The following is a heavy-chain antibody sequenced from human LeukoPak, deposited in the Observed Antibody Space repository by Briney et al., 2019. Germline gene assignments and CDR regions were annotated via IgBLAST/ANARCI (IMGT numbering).Heavy chain of an antibody. CDR3: ARQSLYYDILTGYYDNQDACDI. CDR2: IYYSGST. J-gene: IGHJ3*02. D-gene: IGHD3-9*01. V-gene: IGHV4-39*01. Sequence: SETLSLTCTVSGGSISSSSYYWGWIRQPPGKGLEWIGSIYYSGSTFYNPSLKSRVTISVDTSKNQFSLKLSSVTAADTAVYYCARQSLYYDILTGYYDNQDACDIWGQGTMVTVSS. CDR1: GGSISSSSYY.